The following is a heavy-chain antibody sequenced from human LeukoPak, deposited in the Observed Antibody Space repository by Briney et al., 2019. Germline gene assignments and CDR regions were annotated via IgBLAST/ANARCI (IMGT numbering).Heavy chain of an antibody. CDR1: GYTFTSYG. J-gene: IGHJ4*02. D-gene: IGHD5-18*01. V-gene: IGHV1-18*01. CDR3: ARGTDTAMGPLDY. Sequence: ASVKVSCKASGYTFTSYGITWVRQAPGQGLEWMGWISGYNGITNYAQKLQGRVTMTTDTSTSTAYMELSSLRSEDTAVYYCARGTDTAMGPLDYWGQGTLVTVSS. CDR2: ISGYNGIT.